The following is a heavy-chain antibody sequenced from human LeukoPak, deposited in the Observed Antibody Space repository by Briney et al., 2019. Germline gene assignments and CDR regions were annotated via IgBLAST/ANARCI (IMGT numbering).Heavy chain of an antibody. CDR2: MNPNSGNT. V-gene: IGHV1-8*03. CDR1: GYTFTSYD. Sequence: ASVKVSCKASGYTFTSYDINWVRQATGQGLEWMGWMNPNSGNTGYAQKFQGRVTITRNTSISTAYMELSSLRSEDTAVYYCARAGQGCSSTSCRRYYYYYYYMDVWGKGTTVTVSS. CDR3: ARAGQGCSSTSCRRYYYYYYYMDV. J-gene: IGHJ6*03. D-gene: IGHD2-2*01.